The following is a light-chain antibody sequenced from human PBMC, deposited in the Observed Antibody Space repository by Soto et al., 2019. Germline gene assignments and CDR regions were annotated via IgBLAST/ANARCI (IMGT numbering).Light chain of an antibody. CDR1: SSAVGAYNY. CDR2: EVS. Sequence: QSALTQPASVSGSPGQSITISCTGTSSAVGAYNYVSWYQQHPGKVPKLIIYEVSNRPSGVSNRFSGSKSGNTASLTISGLQAEDEADYYCSSYTSTSTGVFGTGTKLTVL. CDR3: SSYTSTSTGV. V-gene: IGLV2-14*01. J-gene: IGLJ1*01.